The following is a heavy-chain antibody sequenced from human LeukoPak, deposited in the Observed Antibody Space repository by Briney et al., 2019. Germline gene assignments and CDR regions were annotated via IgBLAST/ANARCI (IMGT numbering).Heavy chain of an antibody. CDR3: ARSPAYCGGDCPTGGAFDI. CDR1: GGSISSNTHF. J-gene: IGHJ3*02. CDR2: IYYSGSS. D-gene: IGHD2-21*02. V-gene: IGHV4-39*02. Sequence: SETLSLTCTVSGGSISSNTHFWGWIRQPPGKGLEWIGIIYYSGSSYYNPSLKSRVTISVDTSKNHFSLKLSSVTAADTALYYCARSPAYCGGDCPTGGAFDIWGQGTTVTVSS.